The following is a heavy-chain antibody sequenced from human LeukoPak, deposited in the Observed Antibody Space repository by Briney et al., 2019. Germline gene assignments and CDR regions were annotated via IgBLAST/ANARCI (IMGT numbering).Heavy chain of an antibody. V-gene: IGHV1-18*01. J-gene: IGHJ6*02. CDR3: ARSGSHNYYYYGMDV. Sequence: GASVKVSCKASGYTFTNYGISWVRQAPGQGLEWMGWISAYNGNTEYAQKFQSRVTMTTDTSTNTVNMELRSLRSDDTAVFYCARSGSHNYYYYGMDVWGQGTTVIVSS. CDR2: ISAYNGNT. D-gene: IGHD1-26*01. CDR1: GYTFTNYG.